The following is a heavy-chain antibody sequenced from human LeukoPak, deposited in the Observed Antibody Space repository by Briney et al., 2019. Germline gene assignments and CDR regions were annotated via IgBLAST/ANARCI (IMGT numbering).Heavy chain of an antibody. CDR3: AKEYSSRWHDAFDI. J-gene: IGHJ3*02. Sequence: GRSLRLSCAASGFTFDDYAMHWVRQSPGKGLEWVSGISWNSGSIGYADSVKGRFTISRDNAKNSLYLQMNSLRAEDTAVYYCAKEYSSRWHDAFDIWGQGTMVTVSS. CDR1: GFTFDDYA. V-gene: IGHV3-9*01. D-gene: IGHD6-19*01. CDR2: ISWNSGSI.